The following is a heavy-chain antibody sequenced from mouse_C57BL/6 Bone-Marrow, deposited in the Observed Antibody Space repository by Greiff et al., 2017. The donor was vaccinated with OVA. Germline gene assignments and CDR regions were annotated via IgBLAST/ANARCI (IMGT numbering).Heavy chain of an antibody. J-gene: IGHJ3*01. CDR3: ARSGGLLPFFAY. Sequence: VQLQQSGAELARPGASVKLFCKASGYTFTSYGISWVKQRTGQGLEWIGEIYPRSGNTYYNEKFKGKATLTADKSSSTAYMELRSLTSEDSAVYFCARSGGLLPFFAYWGQVTLVTVSA. CDR1: GYTFTSYG. V-gene: IGHV1-81*01. CDR2: IYPRSGNT. D-gene: IGHD1-1*01.